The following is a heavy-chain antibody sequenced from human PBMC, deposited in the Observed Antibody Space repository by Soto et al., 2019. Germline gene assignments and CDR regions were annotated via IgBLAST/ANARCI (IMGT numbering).Heavy chain of an antibody. V-gene: IGHV4-38-2*01. D-gene: IGHD2-15*01. Sequence: ASETLSLTCAVSAYSITNGYYWGWIRQPPGMGLEWIGRIYHSRSTSYNPSPRRRVTFSVVTSTNQFSLQLRSVTAADTAMYYCAKVGGGGAVTAAIGPFDSWGQGTQVTVS. CDR1: AYSITNGYY. CDR2: IYHSRST. J-gene: IGHJ4*02. CDR3: AKVGGGGAVTAAIGPFDS.